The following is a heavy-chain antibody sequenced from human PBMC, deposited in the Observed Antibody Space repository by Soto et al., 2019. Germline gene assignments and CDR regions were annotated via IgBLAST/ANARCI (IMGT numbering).Heavy chain of an antibody. V-gene: IGHV1-24*01. CDR2: FDPEDGET. CDR1: RYTHTELS. J-gene: IGHJ3*02. D-gene: IGHD1-26*01. Sequence: ASVKLSWEDCRYTHTELSMHWVRQATGKGLEWMGGFDPEDGETIYAQKFQGRVTMTEDTSTDTAYMELSSLRSEDTAVYYCATEWELRAFDIWGQGTMVTVSS. CDR3: ATEWELRAFDI.